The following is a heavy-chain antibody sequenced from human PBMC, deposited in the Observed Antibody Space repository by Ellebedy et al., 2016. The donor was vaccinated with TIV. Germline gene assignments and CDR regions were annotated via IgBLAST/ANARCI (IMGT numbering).Heavy chain of an antibody. Sequence: SETLSLTXTVSGGSISSSSYYWGWIRQPPGKGLEWIGSIYYSGSTYYNPSLKSRVTISVDTSKNQFSLKLSSVTAADTAVYYCARDQSSAGIDYWGQGTLVTVSS. V-gene: IGHV4-39*07. D-gene: IGHD1-14*01. CDR3: ARDQSSAGIDY. CDR2: IYYSGST. CDR1: GGSISSSSYY. J-gene: IGHJ4*02.